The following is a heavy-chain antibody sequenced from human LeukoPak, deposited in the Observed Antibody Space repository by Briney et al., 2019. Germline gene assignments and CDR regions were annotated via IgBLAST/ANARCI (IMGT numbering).Heavy chain of an antibody. D-gene: IGHD5-12*01. CDR3: ARDYVSSGYDIMGV. CDR1: GFTFSSYA. CDR2: ISGSGGST. J-gene: IGHJ6*02. Sequence: GGSLRLSCAASGFTFSSYAMSSVRQAPGKGLEWVSAISGSGGSTYYADSVKGRFTISRDNSKNTLYLQMNSLRAEDTAVYYCARDYVSSGYDIMGVWGQGTTVSVSS. V-gene: IGHV3-23*01.